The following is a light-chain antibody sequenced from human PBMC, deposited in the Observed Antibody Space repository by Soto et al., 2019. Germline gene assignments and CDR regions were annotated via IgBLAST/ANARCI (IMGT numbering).Light chain of an antibody. Sequence: QSVLTQPPSASGSPGQSVTIFCTGTSSDVGGYNYVSWYQQYPGRAPKLMIYEVTKRPSGVPDRFSGSKSGNTASLTVSGLQAEDDADYYCSSYAASNNFYFVFGGGTKLTVL. CDR3: SSYAASNNFYFV. V-gene: IGLV2-8*01. CDR1: SSDVGGYNY. J-gene: IGLJ3*02. CDR2: EVT.